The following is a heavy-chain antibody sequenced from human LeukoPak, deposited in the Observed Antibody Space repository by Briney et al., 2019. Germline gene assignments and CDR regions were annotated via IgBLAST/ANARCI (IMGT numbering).Heavy chain of an antibody. V-gene: IGHV1-18*01. CDR3: ARRLRASNYYYGMDV. Sequence: GSSVKVSCKASGYTFTSYGISWVRQAPGQGLEWMGWISAYNGNTNYAQKLQGRVTMTTDTSTSTAYMELRSLRSDDTAVYYCARRLRASNYYYGMDVWGQGTTVTVSS. CDR1: GYTFTSYG. CDR2: ISAYNGNT. D-gene: IGHD3-10*01. J-gene: IGHJ6*02.